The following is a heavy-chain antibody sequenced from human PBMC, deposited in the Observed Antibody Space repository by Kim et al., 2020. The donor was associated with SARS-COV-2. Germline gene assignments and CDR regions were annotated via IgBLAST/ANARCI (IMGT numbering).Heavy chain of an antibody. D-gene: IGHD3-3*01. Sequence: SETLSLTCTVSGGSISSYYWSWIRQPPGKGLEWIGYIYYSGSTNYNPSLKSRVTISVDTSKNQFSLKLSSVTAADTAVYYCARREQNTIFGVVIAPGVFDIWGQGTMVTVSS. CDR2: IYYSGST. V-gene: IGHV4-59*01. CDR3: ARREQNTIFGVVIAPGVFDI. CDR1: GGSISSYY. J-gene: IGHJ3*02.